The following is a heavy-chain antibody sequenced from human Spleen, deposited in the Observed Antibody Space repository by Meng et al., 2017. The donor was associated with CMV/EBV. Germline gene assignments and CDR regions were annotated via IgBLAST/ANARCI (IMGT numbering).Heavy chain of an antibody. CDR3: AIAGVITIFGVVKNSGEDAFDI. Sequence: SVKVSCKASGGTFSSYAISWLRQAPGQGLQWMGGIIPILGTANYAQKFQGRVTITTDESTSTAYMELSSLRSEDTAVYYCAIAGVITIFGVVKNSGEDAFDIWGQGTMVTVSS. CDR2: IIPILGTA. J-gene: IGHJ3*02. CDR1: GGTFSSYA. V-gene: IGHV1-69*05. D-gene: IGHD3-3*01.